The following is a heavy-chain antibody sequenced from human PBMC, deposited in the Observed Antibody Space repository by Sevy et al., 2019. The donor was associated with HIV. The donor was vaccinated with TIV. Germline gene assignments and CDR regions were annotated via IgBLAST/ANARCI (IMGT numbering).Heavy chain of an antibody. J-gene: IGHJ5*02. D-gene: IGHD2-2*01. CDR1: GGSFSGYY. CDR3: ARAPPVVVVPGTPSWFDP. CDR2: INHSGST. Sequence: SETLSLTCAVYGGSFSGYYWNWIRQSPGKGLEWIGEINHSGSTHYDPSLKSRVTISVDTSKNQFSLRLNSVTAADTAVYYCARAPPVVVVPGTPSWFDPWGQGTLVTVSS. V-gene: IGHV4-34*01.